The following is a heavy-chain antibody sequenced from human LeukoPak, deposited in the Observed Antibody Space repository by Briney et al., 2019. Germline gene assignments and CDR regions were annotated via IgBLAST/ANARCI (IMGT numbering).Heavy chain of an antibody. J-gene: IGHJ5*02. CDR1: GFTFSTHW. V-gene: IGHV3-74*01. CDR2: TNTIGSVT. CDR3: ARGDPHADL. Sequence: GGSLRLSCAASGFTFSTHWMNWVRQAPGKGREWVSRTNTIGSVTNYADSVKGRFTISRDNAKTSLYLQMNSLRVEDTGVYYCARGDPHADLWGQGTLVTVSS.